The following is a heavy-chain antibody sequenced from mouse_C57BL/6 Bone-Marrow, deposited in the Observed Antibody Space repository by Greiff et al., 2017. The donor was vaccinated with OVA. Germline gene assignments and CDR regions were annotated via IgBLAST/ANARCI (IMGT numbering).Heavy chain of an antibody. V-gene: IGHV5-4*01. CDR3: AREGLGQGMDY. CDR1: GFTFSSYA. D-gene: IGHD3-3*01. CDR2: ISDGGSYT. Sequence: EVVLVESVGGLVKPGGSLKLSCAASGFTFSSYAMSWVRQTPEKRLEWVATISDGGSYTYYPDNVKGRFTISRDNAKNNLYLQMSHLKSEDTAMYYCAREGLGQGMDYWGQGTSVTVSS. J-gene: IGHJ4*01.